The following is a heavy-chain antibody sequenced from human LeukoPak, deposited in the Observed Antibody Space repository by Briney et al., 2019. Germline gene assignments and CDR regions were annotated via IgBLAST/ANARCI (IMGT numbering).Heavy chain of an antibody. Sequence: ASVKVSCKASGGTFSSYAISWVRQAPGQGLEWMGWINTNTGNPTYAQGFTGRFVFSLDTSVGTAYLQISSLKAEDTAVYYCARAQGGTTYYMDVWGKGTTVTVSS. CDR1: GGTFSSYA. CDR3: ARAQGGTTYYMDV. D-gene: IGHD1-7*01. V-gene: IGHV7-4-1*02. J-gene: IGHJ6*03. CDR2: INTNTGNP.